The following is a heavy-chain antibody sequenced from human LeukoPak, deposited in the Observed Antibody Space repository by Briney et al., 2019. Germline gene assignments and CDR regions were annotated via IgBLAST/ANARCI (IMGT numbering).Heavy chain of an antibody. D-gene: IGHD3-22*01. CDR1: GFTFSDYR. CDR3: VRLRRNNDRSGYYYYYNY. V-gene: IGHV3-21*01. CDR2: IPPTSTSI. J-gene: IGHJ4*02. Sequence: GGALRLSCAACGFTFSDYRINRVRQAPGKGLEWVSSIPPTSTSIYYADAVKGRFIISRDNAKSSLFLQMNSLRAEDTALYYCVRLRRNNDRSGYYYYYNYWGQGILVTVSS.